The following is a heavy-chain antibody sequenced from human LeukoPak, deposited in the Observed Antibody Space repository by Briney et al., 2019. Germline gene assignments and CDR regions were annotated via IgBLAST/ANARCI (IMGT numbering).Heavy chain of an antibody. CDR1: GGSLSSFY. CDR2: FYTGGST. V-gene: IGHV4-4*07. CDR3: ARDALDSSGWFYHGMDV. J-gene: IGHJ6*02. D-gene: IGHD6-19*01. Sequence: SETLALTCTVSGGSLSSFYWNWIRQSAGRGLGWVGRFYTGGSTNYNPSLKSRVTMSADTSKNQFSLKLTSVIAADTAVYYCARDALDSSGWFYHGMDVWGQGTTVTVSS.